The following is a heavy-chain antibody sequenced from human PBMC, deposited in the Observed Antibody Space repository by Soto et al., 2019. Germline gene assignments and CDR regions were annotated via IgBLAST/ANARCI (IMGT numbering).Heavy chain of an antibody. J-gene: IGHJ4*02. CDR1: GFTFSSYW. Sequence: EVQLVESGGGLVQPGGSLRLSCAASGFTFSSYWMHWVRQAPGKGLVWVSRINSEASSTSYADSVKGRFTISSDNAKNTLCLQMNSLRAEDTAVYYGAREYHWWYWGQGTLVTV. CDR2: INSEASST. V-gene: IGHV3-74*01. D-gene: IGHD2-8*02. CDR3: AREYHWWY.